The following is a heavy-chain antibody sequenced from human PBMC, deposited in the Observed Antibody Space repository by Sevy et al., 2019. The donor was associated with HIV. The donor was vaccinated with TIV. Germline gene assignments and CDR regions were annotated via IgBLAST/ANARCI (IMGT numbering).Heavy chain of an antibody. J-gene: IGHJ4*02. CDR2: NNPNSGDT. CDR1: GYTLTDYY. Sequence: ASVKVSCKASGYTLTDYYLHWVRQAPGQGLDWVGWNNPNSGDTKYAQKFKGRVTMNRDTSISTAYMELNRLRSDETAVYYCARDRTGAERFDYWGQGTLVTVSS. V-gene: IGHV1-2*02. D-gene: IGHD1-1*01. CDR3: ARDRTGAERFDY.